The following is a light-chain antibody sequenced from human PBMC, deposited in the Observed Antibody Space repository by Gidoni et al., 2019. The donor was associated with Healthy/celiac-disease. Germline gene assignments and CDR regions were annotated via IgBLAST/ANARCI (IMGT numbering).Light chain of an antibody. CDR2: AAS. J-gene: IGKJ1*01. V-gene: IGKV1-27*01. CDR3: QKYNSAPRT. CDR1: QGISNY. Sequence: DIQMTPSPSSLSASVGDRVTITCRASQGISNYLAWYQQKPGKVPKLLIYAASTLQSGVPSRFSGSGSGTDFTRTISSLQPEDVATYYCQKYNSAPRTFGQGTKVEIK.